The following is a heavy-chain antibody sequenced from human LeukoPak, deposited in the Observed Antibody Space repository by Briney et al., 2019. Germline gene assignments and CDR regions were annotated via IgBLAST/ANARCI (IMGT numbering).Heavy chain of an antibody. CDR2: ISRSGSDI. J-gene: IGHJ5*02. D-gene: IGHD3-22*01. V-gene: IGHV3-21*01. CDR1: GFTFSSYW. Sequence: GGSLRLSCAASGFTFSSYWMHWVRRAPGKGLVWVSSISRSGSDIYYEDSVKGRFTISRDNAHNLMYLLMTSLRAEDTAVYYCAREARDYYSNGYYYWFDPWGQGTLVTVSS. CDR3: AREARDYYSNGYYYWFDP.